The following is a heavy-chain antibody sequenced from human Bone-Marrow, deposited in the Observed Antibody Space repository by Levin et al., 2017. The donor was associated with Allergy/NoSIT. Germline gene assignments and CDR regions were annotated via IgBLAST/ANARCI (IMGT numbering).Heavy chain of an antibody. D-gene: IGHD3-10*01. Sequence: GESLKISCAASGFTFSSYPMNWVRQAPGKGLEWVSGITDSAGTTYYADAVKGRFAISRDNSENTLFLQMNSLRAEDTAVYYCAKGHGARWDYFDSWGQGTLVTVSS. CDR3: AKGHGARWDYFDS. J-gene: IGHJ4*02. V-gene: IGHV3-23*01. CDR1: GFTFSSYP. CDR2: ITDSAGTT.